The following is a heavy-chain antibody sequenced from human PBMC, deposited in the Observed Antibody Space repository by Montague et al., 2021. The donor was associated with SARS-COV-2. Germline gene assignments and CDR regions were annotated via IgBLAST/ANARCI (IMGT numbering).Heavy chain of an antibody. CDR3: ARVGVGTMVRGVIPAYYFHGMDV. CDR1: GGSISSGSYY. J-gene: IGHJ6*02. Sequence: TLSLTCTVSGGSISSGSYYWSWIRQPAGKGLEWIGRIYTSGRTNYNPSLKSRVTISVDTSKNQFSLKLSSVTAADTAVYYCARVGVGTMVRGVIPAYYFHGMDVWGHGNTVTVSS. V-gene: IGHV4-61*02. D-gene: IGHD3-10*01. CDR2: IYTSGRT.